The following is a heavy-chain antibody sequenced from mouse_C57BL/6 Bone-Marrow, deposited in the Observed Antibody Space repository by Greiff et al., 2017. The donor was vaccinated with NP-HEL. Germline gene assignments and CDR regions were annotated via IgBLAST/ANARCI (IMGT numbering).Heavy chain of an antibody. Sequence: QVQLQQSGAELAKPGASVKLSCKASGYTFTSYWMHWVKQRPGQGLEWIGYINPSSGYTKYNQKFKDKATLTADKSSSTSYMQLSRLTYEDSAVYYCATGSYWYFDVWGTGTTVTVSS. CDR2: INPSSGYT. CDR3: ATGSYWYFDV. CDR1: GYTFTSYW. V-gene: IGHV1-7*01. J-gene: IGHJ1*03. D-gene: IGHD1-1*02.